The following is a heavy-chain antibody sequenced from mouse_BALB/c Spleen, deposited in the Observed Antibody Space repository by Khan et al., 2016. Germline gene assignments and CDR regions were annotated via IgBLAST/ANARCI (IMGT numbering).Heavy chain of an antibody. V-gene: IGHV1S135*01. CDR1: GYSFTSYY. CDR2: IDPFNGGT. J-gene: IGHJ4*01. D-gene: IGHD1-1*01. CDR3: ASSTQSCYAMDY. Sequence: VQLQQSGPELMKPGASVKISCKASGYSFTSYYMHWVKQSHGKSLEWIGYIDPFNGGTSYNQKFKGKATLTVDKSSSTAYMHLSSLTSEDSAVYYCASSTQSCYAMDYLGQGTSVTVSS.